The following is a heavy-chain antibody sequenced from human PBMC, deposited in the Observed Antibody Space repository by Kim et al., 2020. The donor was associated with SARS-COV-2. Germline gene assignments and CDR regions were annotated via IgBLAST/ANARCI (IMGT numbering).Heavy chain of an antibody. CDR3: VRVLSRQSHPFDY. J-gene: IGHJ4*02. CDR2: IPYTGMT. V-gene: IGHV4-31*03. Sequence: SETLSLTCTVSGASIGRSGYYSSWARQHPEKGLEWLGYIPYTGMTFYSPSLKSRIRMSIDTSNNEFALQITSVTAADTATYYCVRVLSRQSHPFDYWGQG. CDR1: GASIGRSGYY. D-gene: IGHD4-4*01.